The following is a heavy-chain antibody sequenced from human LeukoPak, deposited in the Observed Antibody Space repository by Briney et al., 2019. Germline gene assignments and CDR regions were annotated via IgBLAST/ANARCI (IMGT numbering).Heavy chain of an antibody. CDR2: IYISGST. CDR3: AREWAATFDY. CDR1: GGSISSGSYY. D-gene: IGHD2-15*01. J-gene: IGHJ4*02. V-gene: IGHV4-61*02. Sequence: SQTLSLTCSVSGGSISSGSYYWSWIRQPVGKGLEWIGRIYISGSTNYNPSLKSRVTISVDTSKNQFSLKLSSVTAADTAVYYCAREWAATFDYWGQGTRVTVSS.